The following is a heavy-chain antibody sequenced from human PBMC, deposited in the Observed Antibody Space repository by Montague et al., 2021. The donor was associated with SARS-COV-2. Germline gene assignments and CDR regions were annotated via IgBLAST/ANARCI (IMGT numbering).Heavy chain of an antibody. Sequence: SETLSLTCTVSGGSISSSSYYWGWIRQPPGKGLEWIGSIYYSGSTYYNPSLKSRVTISVDTSKNQFSLKLSSVTAADTAVYYCASPTYYYASSGFDAFDIWGQGTMVTVSS. CDR2: IYYSGST. CDR1: GGSISSSSYY. J-gene: IGHJ3*02. D-gene: IGHD3-22*01. CDR3: ASPTYYYASSGFDAFDI. V-gene: IGHV4-39*01.